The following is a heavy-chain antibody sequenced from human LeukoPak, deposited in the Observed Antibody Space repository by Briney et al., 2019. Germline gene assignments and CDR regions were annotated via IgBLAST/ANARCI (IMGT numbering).Heavy chain of an antibody. CDR2: INSDGSST. CDR3: ARDRGSGSPDY. D-gene: IGHD1-26*01. J-gene: IGHJ4*02. CDR1: GFTFDDYA. V-gene: IGHV3-74*01. Sequence: GGSLRLACAASGFTFDDYAMHWVRQAPGKGLVWVSRINSDGSSTSYADSVKGRFTISRDNAKNTLYLQMNSLRAEDTAVYYCARDRGSGSPDYWGQGTLVTVSS.